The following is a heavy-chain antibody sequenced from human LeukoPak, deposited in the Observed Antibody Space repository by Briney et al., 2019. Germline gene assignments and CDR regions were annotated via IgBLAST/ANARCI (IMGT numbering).Heavy chain of an antibody. CDR2: IYYSGST. CDR3: ARGGQIVATIGFNWLDP. Sequence: SETLSLTCTVSGGSISSSSYYWGWIRQPPGKGLEWIGSIYYSGSTYYNPSLKSRVTISVDTSKNQFSLKLSSVTAADTAVYYCARGGQIVATIGFNWLDPWGLGTLVTVSS. CDR1: GGSISSSSYY. V-gene: IGHV4-39*07. J-gene: IGHJ5*02. D-gene: IGHD2-15*01.